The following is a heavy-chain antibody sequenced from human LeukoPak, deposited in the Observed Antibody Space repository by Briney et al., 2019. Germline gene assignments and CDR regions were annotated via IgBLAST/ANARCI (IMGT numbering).Heavy chain of an antibody. CDR2: IKQDGSEE. Sequence: GGSLSLSCVASGFTISSYWMHWVRQAPGKGLEWVANIKQDGSEEYYVDSVKGRFTTSRDNAKNSLYLQMNSLRAEDTAVYYCARRYFDYWGQGILVTVSS. J-gene: IGHJ4*02. CDR1: GFTISSYW. V-gene: IGHV3-7*03. CDR3: ARRYFDY.